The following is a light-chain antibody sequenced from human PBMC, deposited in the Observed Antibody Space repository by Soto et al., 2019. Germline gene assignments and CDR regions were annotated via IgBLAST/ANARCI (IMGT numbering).Light chain of an antibody. CDR2: DAS. J-gene: IGKJ5*01. CDR3: QQRRIRPLT. V-gene: IGKV3-11*01. Sequence: DIVLTQSPATLSLSPGEGATLSCRASQSVGSYLAWYHQKPGQAPRLLIYDASNRPTGIPARFSGRWSGTDCTLTISGLEPEDVAVYYCQQRRIRPLTLCQGTRLEIK. CDR1: QSVGSY.